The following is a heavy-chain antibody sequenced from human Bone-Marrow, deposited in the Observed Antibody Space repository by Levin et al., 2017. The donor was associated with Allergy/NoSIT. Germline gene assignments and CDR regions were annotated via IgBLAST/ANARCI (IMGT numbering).Heavy chain of an antibody. CDR3: ARGGGYCISPNCYGIDY. CDR2: ISSDGINK. CDR1: RFTFSSYD. Sequence: SCATSRFTFSSYDMHWVRQAPGKGLEWVAVISSDGINKYYADSVKGRFTISSDNSKNTLYLQLNSLRAEDTAVFYCARGGGYCISPNCYGIDYWGQGTLVTVSS. V-gene: IGHV3-30-3*01. D-gene: IGHD2-2*01. J-gene: IGHJ4*02.